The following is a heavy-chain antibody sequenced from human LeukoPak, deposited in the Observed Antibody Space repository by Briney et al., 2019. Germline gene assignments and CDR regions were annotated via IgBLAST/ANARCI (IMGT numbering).Heavy chain of an antibody. CDR2: VSDGGRT. CDR3: ARASTTFDD. D-gene: IGHD1-14*01. V-gene: IGHV4-4*07. J-gene: IGHJ4*02. Sequence: SETLSLTCSVSGGSITSYYWSWIRQPPGKGLEWIGRVSDGGRTNYSPSLRSRVSISVDTSKNQFSLKLNSVTAADTAVYFCARASTTFDDWGQGTLVTVSS. CDR1: GGSITSYY.